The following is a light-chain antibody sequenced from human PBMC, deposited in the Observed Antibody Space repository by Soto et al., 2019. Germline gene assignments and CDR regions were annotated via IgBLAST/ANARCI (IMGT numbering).Light chain of an antibody. V-gene: IGLV2-14*01. CDR2: EVS. CDR1: SSDVGGYNY. CDR3: SSYTTSRTLV. Sequence: LTQPASVSGSPGQSITISCTGTSSDVGGYNYVSWYQQHPGKVPKLMIFEVSNRPSGVSNRFSGSKSGNTASLTISGLQAEDEADYYCSSYTTSRTLVFGPGTKVTVL. J-gene: IGLJ1*01.